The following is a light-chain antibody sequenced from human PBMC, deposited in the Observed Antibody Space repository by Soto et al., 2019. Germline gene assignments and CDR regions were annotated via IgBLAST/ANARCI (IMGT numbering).Light chain of an antibody. Sequence: DIVMTQSPLSLPVTPGEPASISCRSSQSLLHRNGYNYLDWYLQKPGQSPQLLIYLGSNRASGVPDRCSGSGSGTDFTLKISRVEAEDVGVYYCMQALQTWTFGQGTKVEIK. V-gene: IGKV2-28*01. J-gene: IGKJ1*01. CDR1: QSLLHRNGYNY. CDR2: LGS. CDR3: MQALQTWT.